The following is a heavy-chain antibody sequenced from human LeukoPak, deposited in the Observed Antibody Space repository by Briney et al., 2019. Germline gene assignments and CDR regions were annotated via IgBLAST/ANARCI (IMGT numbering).Heavy chain of an antibody. J-gene: IGHJ3*02. CDR2: INPNSGGT. CDR3: ARIVVVVAATPHDAFDI. CDR1: GYTYTGYY. V-gene: IGHV1-2*02. Sequence: GASVKVSCKASGYTYTGYYMHWVRQAPGQGLEWMGWINPNSGGTNYAQKFQGRVTINRDTSISTAYMELSRLRSDDTTVYYCARIVVVVAATPHDAFDIWGQGTMVTV. D-gene: IGHD2-15*01.